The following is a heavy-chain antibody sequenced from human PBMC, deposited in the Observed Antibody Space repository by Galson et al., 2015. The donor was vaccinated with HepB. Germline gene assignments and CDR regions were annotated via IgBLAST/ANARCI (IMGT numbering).Heavy chain of an antibody. CDR3: ARGPGGGLPAAAGGRRNYYMDV. CDR1: GFTFSSYA. V-gene: IGHV3-30-3*01. D-gene: IGHD2-2*01. CDR2: ISYDGSNK. J-gene: IGHJ6*03. Sequence: SLRLSCAASGFTFSSYAMHWVRQAPGKGLEWVAVISYDGSNKYYADSVKGRFTISRDNSKNTLYLRMNSLRAEDTAVYYCARGPGGGLPAAAGGRRNYYMDVWGKGTTVTVSS.